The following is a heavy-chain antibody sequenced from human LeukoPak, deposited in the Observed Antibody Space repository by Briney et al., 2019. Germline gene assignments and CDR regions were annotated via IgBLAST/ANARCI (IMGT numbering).Heavy chain of an antibody. V-gene: IGHV3-23*01. CDR3: AKDRSELWFGELLFDY. CDR1: GFTFSSYS. J-gene: IGHJ4*02. CDR2: ISGSGGST. D-gene: IGHD3-10*01. Sequence: GGSLRLSCAASGFTFSSYSMNWVRQAPGMGLEWVSRISGSGGSTYYADSVKGRFTLSRDNSKNSLYLQMNSLRAEDSAVYYCAKDRSELWFGELLFDYWGQGTLVTVSS.